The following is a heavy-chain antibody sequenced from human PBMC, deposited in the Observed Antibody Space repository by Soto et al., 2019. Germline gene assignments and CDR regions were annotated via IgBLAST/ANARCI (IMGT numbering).Heavy chain of an antibody. CDR3: ARDPKTSGGQHWAFNYFDS. CDR2: ISYDGTNK. J-gene: IGHJ4*02. CDR1: GFSFSISP. Sequence: GGSLRLSCAASGFSFSISPMHWVRQAPGKGPEWVALISYDGTNKFYADSVKGRFTISRDNSKSTLYLQVDSLRPEDAAMYYCARDPKTSGGQHWAFNYFDSWGQGTLVTVSS. V-gene: IGHV3-30-3*01. D-gene: IGHD7-27*01.